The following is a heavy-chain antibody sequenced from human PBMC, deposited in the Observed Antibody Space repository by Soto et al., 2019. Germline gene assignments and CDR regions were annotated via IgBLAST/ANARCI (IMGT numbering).Heavy chain of an antibody. J-gene: IGHJ6*02. D-gene: IGHD6-13*01. CDR1: GFTFDDYA. CDR2: ISWDGGST. Sequence: GSLRLSCAASGFTFDDYAMHWVRQAPGKGLEWVSLISWDGGSTYYADSVKGRFTTSRDNSKNSLYLQMNSLRAEDTALYYCAKDIIVGSSWPHYGMDVWGQGTTVTVSS. CDR3: AKDIIVGSSWPHYGMDV. V-gene: IGHV3-43D*04.